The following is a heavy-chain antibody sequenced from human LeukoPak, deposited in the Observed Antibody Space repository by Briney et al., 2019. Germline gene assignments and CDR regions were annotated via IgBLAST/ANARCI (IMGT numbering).Heavy chain of an antibody. J-gene: IGHJ4*02. CDR2: ISYDGSNK. D-gene: IGHD5-18*01. CDR1: GFTFSSYA. V-gene: IGHV3-30-3*01. Sequence: QSGRSLRLSCAASGFTFSSYAMHWVRQAPGKGLEWVAVISYDGSNKYYADSVKGRFTISRDNSKNTLYLQMNSLRAEDTAVYYCARTDTAMVFGKKDYFDYWGQGTLVTVSS. CDR3: ARTDTAMVFGKKDYFDY.